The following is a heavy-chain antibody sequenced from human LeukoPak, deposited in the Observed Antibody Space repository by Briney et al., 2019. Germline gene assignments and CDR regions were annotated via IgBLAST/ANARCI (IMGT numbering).Heavy chain of an antibody. Sequence: SETLSLTCTVSGGSISSSSYYWGWIRQPPGKGLEWIGSIYYSGSTYYNPSLKSRVTISVDTSKNQFPLKLSSVTAADTAVYYCARERYYGSGSYYNVIDYWGQGTLVTVSS. CDR2: IYYSGST. J-gene: IGHJ4*02. CDR3: ARERYYGSGSYYNVIDY. CDR1: GGSISSSSYY. D-gene: IGHD3-10*01. V-gene: IGHV4-39*06.